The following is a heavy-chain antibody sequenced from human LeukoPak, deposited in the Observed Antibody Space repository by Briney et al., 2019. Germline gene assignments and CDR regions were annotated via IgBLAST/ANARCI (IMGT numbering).Heavy chain of an antibody. CDR2: IIPIFGIA. CDR1: GGTFSSYA. D-gene: IGHD6-13*01. CDR3: ARGGVGQQLVLDY. V-gene: IGHV1-69*04. Sequence: SVKVSCKASGGTFSSYAISWVRQAPGQGLEWMGRIIPIFGIANYAQKFQGRVTITADKSTSTAYMELSSLRSEDTAVYYCARGGVGQQLVLDYWGRGTLVTVSS. J-gene: IGHJ4*02.